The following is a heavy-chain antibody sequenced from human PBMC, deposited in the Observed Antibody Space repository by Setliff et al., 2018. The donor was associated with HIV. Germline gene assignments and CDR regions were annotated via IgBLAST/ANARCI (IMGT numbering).Heavy chain of an antibody. CDR2: IIPIFGPT. Sequence: SVKVSCKGSGGTFSSYAISWVRQAPGQGLEWMGGIIPIFGPTNYAQKYQGRLTMTADESTSTAYMEVSSLRSEDTAVYYCERERPGDHYESTGYQLADWFDPWGQGTLVTVSS. CDR3: ERERPGDHYESTGYQLADWFDP. D-gene: IGHD3-22*01. J-gene: IGHJ5*02. V-gene: IGHV1-69*13. CDR1: GGTFSSYA.